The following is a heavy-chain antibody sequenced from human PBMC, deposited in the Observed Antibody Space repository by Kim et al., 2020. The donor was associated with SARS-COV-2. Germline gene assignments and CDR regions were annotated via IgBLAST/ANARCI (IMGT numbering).Heavy chain of an antibody. CDR1: GFNFNNFG. Sequence: GGSLRLSCAASGFNFNNFGMHWVRQAPGKGLEGVALISYEGSKKYYEDSLKGRFTISRDSSKNTLNLQMDSLRPEDTAVYFCAKDKSFFMIIFGGESGVMVVWGQGTTVTVSS. J-gene: IGHJ6*02. CDR2: ISYEGSKK. D-gene: IGHD3-16*01. V-gene: IGHV3-30*18. CDR3: AKDKSFFMIIFGGESGVMVV.